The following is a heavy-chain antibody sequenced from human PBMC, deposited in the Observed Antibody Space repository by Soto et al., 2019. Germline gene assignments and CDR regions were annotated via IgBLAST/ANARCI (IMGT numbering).Heavy chain of an antibody. V-gene: IGHV3-30-3*01. CDR1: GFTFNYFA. D-gene: IGHD6-13*01. CDR2: ISYDGSNK. CDR3: ARVLAAAGRGYFDY. J-gene: IGHJ4*02. Sequence: PGGSLRLSCVTSGFTFNYFAMHWVRQAPGKGLEWVAAISYDGSNKYYANSVKGRFTISRDNSKNTLYLQMNSLRADDTAVYYCARVLAAAGRGYFDYWGQGTLVTVSS.